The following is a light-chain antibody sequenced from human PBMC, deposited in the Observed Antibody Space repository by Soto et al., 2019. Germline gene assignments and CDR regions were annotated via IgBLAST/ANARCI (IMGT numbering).Light chain of an antibody. CDR3: QQYNSYPS. J-gene: IGKJ4*01. CDR1: QSISSW. Sequence: DIQMTQSPSTLSASVGDRVTITCRASQSISSWLAWYQQKPGKAPKLLIYKESSLESGVPSRFSGSGSGTEVALSISSLQPDDFATYYCQQYNSYPSCGGGTKVQIK. V-gene: IGKV1-5*03. CDR2: KES.